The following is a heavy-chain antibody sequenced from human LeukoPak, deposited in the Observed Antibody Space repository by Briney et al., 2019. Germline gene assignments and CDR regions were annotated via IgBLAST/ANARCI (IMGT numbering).Heavy chain of an antibody. Sequence: GASVKVSCKASGYTFTGYYMHWVRQAPGQGLEWMGRINPNSGGTNYAQKFQGRVTMTRDTSISTAYMELSRLRSDDTAVYYCARPFRRYSSGWYELGFDYWGQGTLVTVSS. CDR2: INPNSGGT. CDR3: ARPFRRYSSGWYELGFDY. CDR1: GYTFTGYY. D-gene: IGHD6-19*01. V-gene: IGHV1-2*06. J-gene: IGHJ4*02.